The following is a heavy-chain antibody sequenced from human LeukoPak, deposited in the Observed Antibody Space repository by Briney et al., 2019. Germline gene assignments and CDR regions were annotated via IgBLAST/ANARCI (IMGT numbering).Heavy chain of an antibody. Sequence: SETLSLTCAVSGYSISSGYYWGCIRHPPGKGLEWIGSIYHSGSTYYNPSLKSRVTISVDTSKNQFSLNLSFMTAADTAVYYGARVGLPPARLDCWGQGTLVIVSS. J-gene: IGHJ4*02. CDR1: GYSISSGYY. CDR3: ARVGLPPARLDC. CDR2: IYHSGST. D-gene: IGHD2-2*01. V-gene: IGHV4-38-2*01.